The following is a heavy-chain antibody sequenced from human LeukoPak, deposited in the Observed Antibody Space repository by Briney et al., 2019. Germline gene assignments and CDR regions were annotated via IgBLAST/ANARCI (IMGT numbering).Heavy chain of an antibody. CDR1: GYTFTSYG. Sequence: ASVKVSCKASGYTFTSYGISWVRQAPGQRLEWMGWINAGNGNTKYSQKFQGRVTITRDTSASTAYMELSSLRSEDTAVYYCAGSHFQHWGQGTLVTVSS. CDR2: INAGNGNT. D-gene: IGHD3-10*01. CDR3: AGSHFQH. J-gene: IGHJ1*01. V-gene: IGHV1-3*01.